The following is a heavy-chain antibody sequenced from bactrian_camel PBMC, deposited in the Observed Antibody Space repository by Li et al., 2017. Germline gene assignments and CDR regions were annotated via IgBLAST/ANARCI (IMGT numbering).Heavy chain of an antibody. V-gene: IGHV3S10*01. CDR1: GYTFSRVC. J-gene: IGHJ4*01. CDR2: IYGDGST. Sequence: DVQLVESGGGSVQAGGSLRLSCAASGYTFSRVCMAWFRQAPGKEREGVAHIYGDGSTSYALSVEGRFTISRDNAKNTVYQQMNSLKPDDTAVYSCARVRGVVAVGFVDYWGQGTQVTVS. CDR3: ARVRGVVAVGFVDY. D-gene: IGHD6*01.